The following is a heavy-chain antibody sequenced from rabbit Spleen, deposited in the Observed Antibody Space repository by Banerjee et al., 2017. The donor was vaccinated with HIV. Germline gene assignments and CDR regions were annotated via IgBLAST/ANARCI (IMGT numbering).Heavy chain of an antibody. CDR1: GFSFSSSYD. J-gene: IGHJ4*01. Sequence: QSLEESGGDLVKPGASLTLTCTVSGFSFSSSYDMCWVRQAPGKGLEWIGCIYTGNGKTYYASWAKGRFTISKTSSTTVTLQMTSLTAADTATYFCARGGVNAGDGHDLWGPGTLVTVS. CDR3: ARGGVNAGDGHDL. V-gene: IGHV1S40*01. D-gene: IGHD4-2*01. CDR2: IYTGNGKT.